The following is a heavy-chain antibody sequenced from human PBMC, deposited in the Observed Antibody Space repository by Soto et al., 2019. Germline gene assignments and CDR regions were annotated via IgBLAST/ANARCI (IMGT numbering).Heavy chain of an antibody. D-gene: IGHD6-13*01. Sequence: ASVKLSCKACGYTFTNYGISCVRQAPGQGLEWMGWISAYNGNTKYAQKLQGRVTMTTDTSTSTAYMELRSLRSDDTAVYYCARDLGQQLVDYWGQGTLVTVSS. J-gene: IGHJ4*02. CDR2: ISAYNGNT. CDR3: ARDLGQQLVDY. CDR1: GYTFTNYG. V-gene: IGHV1-18*01.